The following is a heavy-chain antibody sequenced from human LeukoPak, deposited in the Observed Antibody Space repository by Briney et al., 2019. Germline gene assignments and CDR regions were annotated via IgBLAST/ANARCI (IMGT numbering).Heavy chain of an antibody. CDR2: IHPGDSDI. CDR3: ARQGGSGTFGAFNV. Sequence: GESLKFSCQGSGYSFNNYWIGWMRQMPGNGLEWMGIIHPGDSDIRYSPSFQGLVTISADMSISTAYLQWSSLKASDTAKYYCARQGGSGTFGAFNVWGQGTMVTVSS. D-gene: IGHD3-10*01. V-gene: IGHV5-51*01. J-gene: IGHJ3*01. CDR1: GYSFNNYW.